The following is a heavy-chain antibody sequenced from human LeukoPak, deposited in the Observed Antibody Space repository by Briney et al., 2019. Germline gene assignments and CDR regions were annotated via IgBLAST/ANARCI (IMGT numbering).Heavy chain of an antibody. Sequence: SETLSLTCTVSGGSISSGDYYWSWIRPPPGKGLEWIGYIYYSGSTYYNPSLKSRVTISVDTSKNQFSLKLSSVTAADAAVYYCARQSVGSGDYVWGSWGQGTLVTVSS. CDR3: ARQSVGSGDYVWGS. D-gene: IGHD3-16*01. J-gene: IGHJ4*02. V-gene: IGHV4-30-4*01. CDR1: GGSISSGDYY. CDR2: IYYSGST.